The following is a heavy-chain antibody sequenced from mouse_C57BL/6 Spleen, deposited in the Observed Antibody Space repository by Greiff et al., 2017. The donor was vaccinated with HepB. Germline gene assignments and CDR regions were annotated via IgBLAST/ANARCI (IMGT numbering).Heavy chain of an antibody. D-gene: IGHD2-4*01. CDR3: ARRSIDYDYDWAMDY. V-gene: IGHV14-3*01. CDR2: IDPANGST. J-gene: IGHJ4*01. CDR1: GFNIKNTY. Sequence: EVQLQQSVAELVRPGASVKLSCTASGFNIKNTYMHWVKQRPDQGLEWIGRIDPANGSTKYAPTFQGKATITADQSSNTAYLQLSSLTYADTAIYYCARRSIDYDYDWAMDYWGQGTSVTVSS.